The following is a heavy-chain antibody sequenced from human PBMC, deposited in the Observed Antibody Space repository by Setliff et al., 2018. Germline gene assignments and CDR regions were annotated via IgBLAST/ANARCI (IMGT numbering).Heavy chain of an antibody. V-gene: IGHV1-3*01. J-gene: IGHJ4*02. D-gene: IGHD6-6*01. CDR2: INAGNGNT. Sequence: ASVKVSCKASGYAFTSYAMHWVRQAPGQRLEWMGWINAGNGNTKYSQKFQGRVTITRDTSASTAYMELSSLRSEDTAVYYCARDGIAARPGADYWGQGTLVTVSS. CDR1: GYAFTSYA. CDR3: ARDGIAARPGADY.